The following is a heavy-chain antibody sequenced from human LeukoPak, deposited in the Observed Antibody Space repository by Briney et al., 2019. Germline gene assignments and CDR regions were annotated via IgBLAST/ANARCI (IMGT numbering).Heavy chain of an antibody. CDR3: ARLIAVAGMDYFDY. Sequence: GGSLRLSCAASGFTFSSYSMNWVRQAPGKGLEWVSSISSSSSYIYYADSVKGRFTISRDNAKNSLYLQMNSLRAEDTAVYYCARLIAVAGMDYFDYWGQGTLVTVSS. J-gene: IGHJ4*02. D-gene: IGHD6-19*01. CDR2: ISSSSSYI. CDR1: GFTFSSYS. V-gene: IGHV3-21*01.